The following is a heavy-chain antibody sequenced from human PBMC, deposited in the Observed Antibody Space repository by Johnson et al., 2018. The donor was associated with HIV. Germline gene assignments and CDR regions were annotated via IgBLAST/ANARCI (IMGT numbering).Heavy chain of an antibody. CDR2: INWNGGTT. CDR3: ARDSVDHGDYRGAFDI. Sequence: VKLVESGGGVVRPGGSLRLSCAASGFTFDDYGMTWVRQAPGKGLEWVSGINWNGGTTGFADSVKGRFTISRDNAKNTLYLQMNSLRADDTAVYYCARDSVDHGDYRGAFDIWGQGTMVTVYS. CDR1: GFTFDDYG. J-gene: IGHJ3*02. D-gene: IGHD4-17*01. V-gene: IGHV3-20*04.